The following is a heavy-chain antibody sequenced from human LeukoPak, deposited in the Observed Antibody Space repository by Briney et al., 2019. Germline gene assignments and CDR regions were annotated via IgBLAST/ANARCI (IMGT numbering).Heavy chain of an antibody. CDR2: IYYSGST. J-gene: IGHJ4*02. D-gene: IGHD4-11*01. Sequence: SETLSLTCTVSGGSISSYYWTWIRQSPGKGLEWIGYIYYSGSTNYNPSLKSRVTISVDTSKNQFSLNLNSVTAADPAVYYCARGTVTLAYWGQGTLVSVSS. V-gene: IGHV4-59*01. CDR3: ARGTVTLAY. CDR1: GGSISSYY.